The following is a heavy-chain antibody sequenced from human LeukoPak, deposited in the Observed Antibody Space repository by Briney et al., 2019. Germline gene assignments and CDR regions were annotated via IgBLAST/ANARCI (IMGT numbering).Heavy chain of an antibody. J-gene: IGHJ4*02. CDR3: ARQTTVTTQSDY. V-gene: IGHV5-10-1*01. CDR1: GYIFSNYW. Sequence: EESRHISCKGSGYIFSNYWISWVRQMPGKGLEWMGRIDPIDSYTNYSPSFQGHVTMSVDKSTSTAYLQWSSLKASDTAMYYCARQTTVTTQSDYWGQGTLVTASS. D-gene: IGHD4-17*01. CDR2: IDPIDSYT.